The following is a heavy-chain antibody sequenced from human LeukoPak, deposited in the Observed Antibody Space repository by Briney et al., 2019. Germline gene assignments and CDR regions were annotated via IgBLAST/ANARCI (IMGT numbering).Heavy chain of an antibody. D-gene: IGHD4-17*01. CDR2: IIPIFGTA. CDR3: ATSGGYDYGDYQLGY. V-gene: IGHV1-69*13. Sequence: ASVKVSCKASGGTFSSYAISWVRQAPGQGLEWMGGIIPIFGTANYAQKFQGRVTITADESTSTAYMELRSLRSDDTAVYYCATSGGYDYGDYQLGYWGQGTLVTVSS. J-gene: IGHJ4*02. CDR1: GGTFSSYA.